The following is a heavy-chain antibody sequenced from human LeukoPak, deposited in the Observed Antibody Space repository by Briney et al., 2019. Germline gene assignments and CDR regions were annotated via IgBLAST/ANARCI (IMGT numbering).Heavy chain of an antibody. Sequence: GVSLRLSCAASGFTFSDHYMDWVRQAPGKGLEWVGRTRNRLNSNTADYAASVKGRFTISRDDSKNSLYLQMNSLKTEDTAVYYCARYVWGSYPTFEDYWGQGTLVTVSS. J-gene: IGHJ4*02. CDR2: TRNRLNSNTA. V-gene: IGHV3-72*01. CDR1: GFTFSDHY. CDR3: ARYVWGSYPTFEDY. D-gene: IGHD3-16*02.